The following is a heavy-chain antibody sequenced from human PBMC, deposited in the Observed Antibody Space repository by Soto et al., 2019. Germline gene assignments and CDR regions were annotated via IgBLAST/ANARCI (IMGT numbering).Heavy chain of an antibody. D-gene: IGHD6-19*01. V-gene: IGHV4-31*03. CDR3: ARDDREGYSSGWWRY. Sequence: QVQLQESGPGLVKPSQTLSLTCTVSGGSISSGGYYWSWIRQHPGTGLEWIGYIYYSGSTYYNPSLKSRVTISVDTSKNQFALKLSSVTAADTAVYYCARDDREGYSSGWWRYWGQGTLVTVSS. J-gene: IGHJ4*02. CDR2: IYYSGST. CDR1: GGSISSGGYY.